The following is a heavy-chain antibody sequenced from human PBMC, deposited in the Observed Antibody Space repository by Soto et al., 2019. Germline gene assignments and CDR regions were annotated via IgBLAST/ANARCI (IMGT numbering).Heavy chain of an antibody. J-gene: IGHJ4*02. CDR1: GGSISSGSYH. D-gene: IGHD1-26*01. Sequence: PSETLSLTCTVSGGSISSGSYHWSWIRQHPGKGLEWIGNIYYSGGSYYNPSLKSRATIFIDTSKDQFSLRLGSVTAADTAVYYCARVEGSSYYFRHDCWGRGTLVTVSS. CDR2: IYYSGGS. V-gene: IGHV4-31*03. CDR3: ARVEGSSYYFRHDC.